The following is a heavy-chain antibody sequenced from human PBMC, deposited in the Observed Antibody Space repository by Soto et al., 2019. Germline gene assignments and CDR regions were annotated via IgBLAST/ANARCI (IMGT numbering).Heavy chain of an antibody. CDR3: ARGEYNWNYDAFDI. V-gene: IGHV6-1*01. D-gene: IGHD1-7*01. CDR1: GDSVSSNSAA. J-gene: IGHJ3*02. CDR2: TYYRSKWYN. Sequence: QSQTLSLTCVISGDSVSSNSAAWNWIRQSPSRGLEWLGRTYYRSKWYNDYAVSVKSRITINPDTSKNQFSLQLNSVTPEDTAVYYCARGEYNWNYDAFDIWGQGTMVTVSS.